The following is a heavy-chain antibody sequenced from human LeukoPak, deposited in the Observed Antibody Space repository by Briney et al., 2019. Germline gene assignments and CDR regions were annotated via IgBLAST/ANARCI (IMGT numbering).Heavy chain of an antibody. Sequence: GGSLRLSCAASGFIFSSYAMTWVRQAPGKGLEWVSGTGGSGDSTFYADSVKGRFTISRDNPKNTLYLQMNSLRAEDTAIYYCAKNSASYYYSALDYWGQGALVTVSS. CDR3: AKNSASYYYSALDY. J-gene: IGHJ4*02. CDR1: GFIFSSYA. D-gene: IGHD3-22*01. CDR2: TGGSGDST. V-gene: IGHV3-23*01.